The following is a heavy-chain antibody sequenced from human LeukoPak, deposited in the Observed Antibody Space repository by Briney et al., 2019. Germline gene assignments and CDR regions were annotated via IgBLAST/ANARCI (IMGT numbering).Heavy chain of an antibody. D-gene: IGHD1-1*01. V-gene: IGHV4-34*01. CDR2: INHSGST. Sequence: SETLSLTCAVYGGSFSGYYWSWIRQPPGKGLEWIGEINHSGSTNYNPSLKSRVTISVDRSKNQFSLKLSSVTAADTAVYYCARAGRGTPYYFDYRGQGTLVTVSS. J-gene: IGHJ4*02. CDR3: ARAGRGTPYYFDY. CDR1: GGSFSGYY.